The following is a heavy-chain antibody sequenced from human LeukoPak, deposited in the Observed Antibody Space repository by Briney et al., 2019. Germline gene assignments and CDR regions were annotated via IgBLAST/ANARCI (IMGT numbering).Heavy chain of an antibody. D-gene: IGHD3-22*01. CDR2: INAGNGNT. CDR3: ARGGDSSGYYTFDY. CDR1: GYTFTSYA. Sequence: ASVKVSCKASGYTFTSYAMHWVRQAPGQRLEWMGWINAGNGNTKYSQKFQGRVTITRDTSASTAYMELSSLRSEDTAVYYCARGGDSSGYYTFDYWGQGALGTVSS. J-gene: IGHJ4*02. V-gene: IGHV1-3*01.